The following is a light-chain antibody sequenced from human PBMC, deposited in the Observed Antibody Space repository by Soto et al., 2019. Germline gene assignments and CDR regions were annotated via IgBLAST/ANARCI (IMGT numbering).Light chain of an antibody. CDR1: QSVSNNY. CDR3: QQYGSSGT. J-gene: IGKJ1*01. Sequence: ELVSTQSPGPLSLSPGSRATPPCTTSQSVSNNYLAWYQQKPGQAPRLLIYGASNRATGIPDRFSGSGAGTDFTLIISRLEPEDFAVYYCQQYGSSGTFGQGTKVDIK. CDR2: GAS. V-gene: IGKV3-20*01.